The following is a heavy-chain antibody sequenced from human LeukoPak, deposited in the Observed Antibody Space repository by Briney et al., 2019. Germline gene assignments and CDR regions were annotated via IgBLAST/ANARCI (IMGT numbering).Heavy chain of an antibody. CDR3: ARDRVTGTTSYLFDP. D-gene: IGHD1-7*01. Sequence: VATVKVSCKASGYTFTSYGISWVRQAPGQGLEWMGWISTYNGNTNYAQKLQGRVTMTTDTSTSTAYMELRSLKSDDTAVYYCARDRVTGTTSYLFDPWGQGNLVTVSS. CDR2: ISTYNGNT. CDR1: GYTFTSYG. J-gene: IGHJ5*02. V-gene: IGHV1-18*01.